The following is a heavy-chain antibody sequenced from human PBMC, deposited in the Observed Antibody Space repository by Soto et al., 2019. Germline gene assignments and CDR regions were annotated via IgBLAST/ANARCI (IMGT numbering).Heavy chain of an antibody. CDR1: GASISSYY. CDR3: ARDTTPSL. Sequence: QVQLQESGPGLVKPSETLSLTCTVSGASISSYYWSWIRQPPGKGLEWIGYVYYSGSTNYNPSLKSRVTISVDTSKNQFSLKLSSVTAADTAMYYCARDTTPSLWGQGTLVTFSS. V-gene: IGHV4-59*01. J-gene: IGHJ4*02. D-gene: IGHD1-1*01. CDR2: VYYSGST.